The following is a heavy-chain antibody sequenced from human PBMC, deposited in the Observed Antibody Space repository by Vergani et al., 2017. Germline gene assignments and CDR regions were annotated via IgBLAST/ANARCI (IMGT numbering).Heavy chain of an antibody. Sequence: QVQLVESGGGVVQPGRSLRLSCAASGFTFNQYGMHWVRQAPGKGLEWVAVTWYDGNDKQYASYVKGRFTISRDNSKSTMYLQMNSLRDEDTGVYYCARDLRLLYNRFDPWGQGTVVTVSS. CDR2: TWYDGNDK. V-gene: IGHV3-33*01. J-gene: IGHJ5*02. CDR1: GFTFNQYG. D-gene: IGHD1-14*01. CDR3: ARDLRLLYNRFDP.